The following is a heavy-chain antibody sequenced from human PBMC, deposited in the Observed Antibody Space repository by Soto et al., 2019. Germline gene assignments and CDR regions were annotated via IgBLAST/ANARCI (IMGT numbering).Heavy chain of an antibody. D-gene: IGHD2-2*01. Sequence: QVQLVQSGAEVKKPGASVKVSCKTSGYTFRSYSISWVRQAPGQGLEWMGWINVYNGNKKYAQNLQGRVTMTTDTSTSTAYMEVRSLRSDDTAVYYCARDLAVGWFDPWGQGTLVTVSS. V-gene: IGHV1-18*01. CDR1: GYTFRSYS. CDR3: ARDLAVGWFDP. CDR2: INVYNGNK. J-gene: IGHJ5*02.